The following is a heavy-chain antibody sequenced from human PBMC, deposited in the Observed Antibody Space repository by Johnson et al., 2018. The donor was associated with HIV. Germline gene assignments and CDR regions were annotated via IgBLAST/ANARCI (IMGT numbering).Heavy chain of an antibody. CDR3: ARDRPGGRWADAFDI. CDR2: ISYDGSNK. V-gene: IGHV3-30*04. D-gene: IGHD3-16*01. Sequence: VQLVESGGGVVQPGRSLRLSCAASGFTFSSYAMHWVRQAPGKGLEWVAVISYDGSNKYYADSVKGRFTISRDNSKNTLYLQMNSLRAEDTAVYYCARDRPGGRWADAFDIWGQGTMVTVSS. CDR1: GFTFSSYA. J-gene: IGHJ3*02.